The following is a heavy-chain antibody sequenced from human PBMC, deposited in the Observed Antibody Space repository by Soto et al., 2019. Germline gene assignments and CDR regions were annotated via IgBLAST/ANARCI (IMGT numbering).Heavy chain of an antibody. CDR2: ISSSSCTI. Sequence: EVQLVESGGGLVQPGGSPRLSCAASGFTFSSYSMNWVRQAPGKGLEWVSYISSSSCTIYYADSVKGRFTISRDNAKNSLYLQMNSLRAEDTAVYYCARDKGRSPLDYWGQGTLVTVSS. CDR3: ARDKGRSPLDY. V-gene: IGHV3-48*01. D-gene: IGHD2-15*01. J-gene: IGHJ4*02. CDR1: GFTFSSYS.